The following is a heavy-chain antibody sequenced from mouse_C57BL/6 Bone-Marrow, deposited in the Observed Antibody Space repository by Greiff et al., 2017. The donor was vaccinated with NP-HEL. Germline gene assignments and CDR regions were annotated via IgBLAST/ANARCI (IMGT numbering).Heavy chain of an antibody. V-gene: IGHV1-54*01. D-gene: IGHD1-1*01. J-gene: IGHJ3*01. CDR3: ARSLLRGFAY. CDR2: INPGSGGT. Sequence: QVQLQQSGAELVRPGTSVKVSCKASGYAFTNYLIEWVKQRPGQGLEWIGVINPGSGGTNYNEKFKGKATLTADKSSSTAYMQLSSLTSEDSAVYFCARSLLRGFAYWGQGTLVTVSA. CDR1: GYAFTNYL.